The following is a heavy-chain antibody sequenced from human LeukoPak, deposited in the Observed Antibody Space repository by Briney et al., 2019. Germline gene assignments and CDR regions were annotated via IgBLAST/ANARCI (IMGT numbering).Heavy chain of an antibody. V-gene: IGHV3-33*01. CDR2: GTNK. Sequence: GTNKYYADSVKGRFTISRDNSKNTLYLQMNSLRAEDTAVYYCARDPNTGFDYWGQGTLVTVSS. CDR3: ARDPNTGFDY. J-gene: IGHJ4*02. D-gene: IGHD4-17*01.